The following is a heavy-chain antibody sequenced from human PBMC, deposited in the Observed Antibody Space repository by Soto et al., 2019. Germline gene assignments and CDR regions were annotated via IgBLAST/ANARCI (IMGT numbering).Heavy chain of an antibody. V-gene: IGHV3-66*01. CDR2: IYSGGRT. D-gene: IGHD1-26*01. CDR1: GFTVSSNY. CDR3: ARSGDHYYYGMDF. J-gene: IGHJ6*02. Sequence: GGSLRLSCAASGFTVSSNYMSWVRQAPGKGLEWVSVIYSGGRTYYADSVKGRFTISRDNSKNTLYLQMNSLRAEDTAVYYCARSGDHYYYGMDFWGQGTTVTVSS.